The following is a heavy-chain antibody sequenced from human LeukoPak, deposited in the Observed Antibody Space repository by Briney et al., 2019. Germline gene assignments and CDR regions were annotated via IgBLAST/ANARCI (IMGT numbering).Heavy chain of an antibody. CDR2: IGTDGYS. D-gene: IGHD4-23*01. V-gene: IGHV3-21*06. CDR1: GFTFSTYE. J-gene: IGHJ4*02. Sequence: GGSLRLSCAASGFTFSTYEMNWVRQAPGKGLEWVSSIGTDGYSYSAVPVKGRFTISRDNAKSTLYLQMDSLTVEDTALYYCARGTIGGNPASAYWGQGILVTVSS. CDR3: ARGTIGGNPASAY.